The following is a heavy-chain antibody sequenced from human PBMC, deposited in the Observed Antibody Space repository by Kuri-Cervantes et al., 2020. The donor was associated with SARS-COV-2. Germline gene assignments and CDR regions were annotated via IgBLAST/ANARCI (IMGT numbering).Heavy chain of an antibody. Sequence: SVTVSCKASGGTFSSYAISWVRQAPGQGLEWMGGIIPIFGTANYAQKFQGRVTITADESTSTAYMELSSLRSEDTAVYYCARDNGDSGSYFVWGQGTMVTVSS. CDR3: ARDNGDSGSYFV. CDR1: GGTFSSYA. CDR2: IIPIFGTA. D-gene: IGHD1-26*01. V-gene: IGHV1-69*13. J-gene: IGHJ6*02.